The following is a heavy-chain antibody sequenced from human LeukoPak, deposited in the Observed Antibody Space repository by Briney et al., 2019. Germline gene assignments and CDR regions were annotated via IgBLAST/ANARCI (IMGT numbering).Heavy chain of an antibody. J-gene: IGHJ4*02. D-gene: IGHD7-27*01. CDR1: GFSLSAYG. CDR2: ISSSSSYI. CDR3: ARDRDWGPYYFDY. Sequence: PGGSLRLSCAASGFSLSAYGVHWVRQAPGKGLEWVSSISSSSSYIYYADSVKGRFTISRDNAKNSLYLQMNSLRAEDTAVYYCARDRDWGPYYFDYWGQGTLVTVSS. V-gene: IGHV3-21*01.